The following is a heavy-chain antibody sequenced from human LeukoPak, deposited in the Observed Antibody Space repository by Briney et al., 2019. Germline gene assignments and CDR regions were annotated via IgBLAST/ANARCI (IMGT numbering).Heavy chain of an antibody. CDR2: INPNSGGT. D-gene: IGHD2-15*01. Sequence: ASVKVSCKASGYSFTAYVITWVRQAPGQGLEWMGWINPNSGGTNYAQEFQGRVTMTRDTSISTAYMELSRLRSDDTAVYYCAREVCSGGSCYGWFDPWGQGTLVTVSS. CDR1: GYSFTAYV. J-gene: IGHJ5*02. V-gene: IGHV1-2*02. CDR3: AREVCSGGSCYGWFDP.